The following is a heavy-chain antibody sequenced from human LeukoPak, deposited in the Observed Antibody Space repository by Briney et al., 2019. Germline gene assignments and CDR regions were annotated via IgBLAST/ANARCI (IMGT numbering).Heavy chain of an antibody. CDR1: GFTFSSYS. V-gene: IGHV3-53*01. J-gene: IGHJ6*02. CDR2: IHSGGST. CDR3: AREGAAGYYYYGMDV. Sequence: GGSLRLSCAASGFTFSSYSMNWVRQAPGKGLVWVSVIHSGGSTYYADSVKGRFTISRDNSKNTLYLQLNSLRAEDTAVYYCAREGAAGYYYYGMDVWGQGTTVTVSS. D-gene: IGHD6-13*01.